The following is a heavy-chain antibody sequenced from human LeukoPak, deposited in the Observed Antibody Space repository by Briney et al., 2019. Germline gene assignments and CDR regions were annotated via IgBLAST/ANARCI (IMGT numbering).Heavy chain of an antibody. CDR2: IYYSRST. CDR1: GGSISSYY. Sequence: PSETLSLTCTVSGGSISSYYWSWIRQPPGKGLEWIGYIYYSRSTYYNPFLKSRVTISIDTSKNQFSLKLSSVTAADTAVYYCARRSDYYGSGSYSFLFDYWGLGTLVTVSS. V-gene: IGHV4-59*08. J-gene: IGHJ4*02. D-gene: IGHD3-10*01. CDR3: ARRSDYYGSGSYSFLFDY.